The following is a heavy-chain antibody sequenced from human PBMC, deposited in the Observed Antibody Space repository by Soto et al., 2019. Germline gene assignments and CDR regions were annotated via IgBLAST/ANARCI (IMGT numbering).Heavy chain of an antibody. CDR1: GFTFSSYG. D-gene: IGHD7-27*01. Sequence: QGQLVESGGGVVQPGRSLRLSCAASGFTFSSYGMHWVRQAPGKGLEWVAVISYDGSNKYYADSVKGRFTISRDNSKNTLYLQMNSLRAEDTAVYYCAKDRAGDRPFDYWGQGTLVTVSS. J-gene: IGHJ4*02. CDR3: AKDRAGDRPFDY. CDR2: ISYDGSNK. V-gene: IGHV3-30*18.